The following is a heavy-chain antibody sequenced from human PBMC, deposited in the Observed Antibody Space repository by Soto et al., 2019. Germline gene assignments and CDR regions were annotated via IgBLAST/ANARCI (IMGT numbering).Heavy chain of an antibody. CDR3: ARLSSSGWPIDS. J-gene: IGHJ4*02. V-gene: IGHV4-31*03. D-gene: IGHD6-19*01. CDR2: TDYSENT. CDR1: GGSISSGGYY. Sequence: SETLSLTCTVPGGSISSGGYYWNWIRQHPGKGLEWIGYTDYSENTYYNPSLNSRITISADTSKNQFSLKLSSVTAADTAVYYCARLSSSGWPIDSWGQGTRVTVSS.